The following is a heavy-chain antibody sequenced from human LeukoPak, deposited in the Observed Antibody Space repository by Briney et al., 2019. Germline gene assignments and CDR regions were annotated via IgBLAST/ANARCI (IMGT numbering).Heavy chain of an antibody. CDR3: ARDRGNQRGYYYYYMDV. J-gene: IGHJ6*03. V-gene: IGHV3-30*03. Sequence: GGSLRLSCAASGFTFSSYGMHWVRQAPGKGLEWVAVISYDGSNTYYADSVRGRFTISRDISKNSLYLQMNGLRAEDTAVYYCARDRGNQRGYYYYYMDVWGKGTTVTVSS. CDR1: GFTFSSYG. CDR2: ISYDGSNT. D-gene: IGHD1-14*01.